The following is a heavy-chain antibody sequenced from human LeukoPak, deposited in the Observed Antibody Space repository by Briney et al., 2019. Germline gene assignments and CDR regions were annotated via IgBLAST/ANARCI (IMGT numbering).Heavy chain of an antibody. CDR2: INPNSGGT. CDR3: ARDRKSYYYMDV. V-gene: IGHV1-2*02. D-gene: IGHD1-14*01. J-gene: IGHJ6*03. CDR1: GYTFTGYY. Sequence: ASVKVSCKASGYTFTGYYMHWVRQAPGQGLEWMGWINPNSGGTNYAQKFQGRVTMTRDTSISTAYMELSRLRSDDTAVYYCARDRKSYYYMDVWGKGTTVTVSS.